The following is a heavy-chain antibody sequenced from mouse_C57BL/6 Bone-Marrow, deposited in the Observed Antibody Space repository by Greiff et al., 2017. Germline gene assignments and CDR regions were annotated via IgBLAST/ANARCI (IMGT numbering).Heavy chain of an antibody. J-gene: IGHJ1*03. CDR3: ARPYYSNYWYFDV. D-gene: IGHD2-5*01. CDR2: IYPGSGST. CDR1: GYTFTSYW. Sequence: QVQLQQPGAELVKPGASVKMSCKASGYTFTSYWITWVKQRAGQGLEWIGDIYPGSGSTNYNEKFKSKATLTVDTSSSTAYMQLSSLTSEYSAVYYCARPYYSNYWYFDVWGTGTTVTVSS. V-gene: IGHV1-55*01.